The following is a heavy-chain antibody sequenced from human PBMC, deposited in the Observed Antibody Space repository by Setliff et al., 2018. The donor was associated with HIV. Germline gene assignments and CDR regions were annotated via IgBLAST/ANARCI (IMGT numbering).Heavy chain of an antibody. V-gene: IGHV4-39*01. D-gene: IGHD3-22*01. Sequence: SETLSLTCTVSGGSISSSSYYWGWIRQPPGKGLEWIGNIYYSGSTYYNPSLKSRVTISVDTSENQFSLRLNSVTAADTAVYYCARYRYYYDSSGYGRWFDPWGQGTLVTVLL. CDR2: IYYSGST. J-gene: IGHJ5*02. CDR3: ARYRYYYDSSGYGRWFDP. CDR1: GGSISSSSYY.